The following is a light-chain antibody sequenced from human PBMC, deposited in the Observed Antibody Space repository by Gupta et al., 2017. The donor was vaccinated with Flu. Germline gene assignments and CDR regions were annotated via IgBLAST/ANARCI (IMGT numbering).Light chain of an antibody. CDR1: QSISSW. V-gene: IGKV1-5*03. CDR2: KAS. J-gene: IGKJ1*01. CDR3: QQYNSYPWK. Sequence: DIQMTQSPSTLSASVVDRVTITCRASQSISSWLAWYQQKPGKAPKLLIYKASSLESGVPSRFSGSGSGTEFTLTISSLQPDDFATYYCQQYNSYPWKFGQGNKVEIK.